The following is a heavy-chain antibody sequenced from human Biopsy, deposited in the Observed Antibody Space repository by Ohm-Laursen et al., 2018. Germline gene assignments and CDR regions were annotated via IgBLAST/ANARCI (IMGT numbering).Heavy chain of an antibody. D-gene: IGHD1-26*01. CDR2: IIPMFGTA. J-gene: IGHJ4*02. V-gene: IGHV1-69*13. CDR1: AGSFINYA. Sequence: SVTVSCKASAGSFINYAISWVRQAPGQGLEWMGGIIPMFGTANYAQMFQGRVTISADESTSTSYMELSSLTTEDTAIYYCARGPHSGSHSCFDYWGRGTLVTVSS. CDR3: ARGPHSGSHSCFDY.